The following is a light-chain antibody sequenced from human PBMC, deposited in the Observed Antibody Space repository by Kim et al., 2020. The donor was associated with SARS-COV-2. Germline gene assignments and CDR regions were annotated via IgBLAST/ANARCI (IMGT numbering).Light chain of an antibody. CDR3: STWDDNLKAWV. V-gene: IGLV1-44*01. J-gene: IGLJ3*02. CDR1: SSNIGTTT. Sequence: QSVLTQPPSASGTPGQRVSISCSGSSSNIGTTTVNWYQQLPGTAPKLLIYNDNKRPSGVPDRFSGSKSGTSASLAISGLQSEDEADYYCSTWDDNLKAWVFGGGTKLTVL. CDR2: NDN.